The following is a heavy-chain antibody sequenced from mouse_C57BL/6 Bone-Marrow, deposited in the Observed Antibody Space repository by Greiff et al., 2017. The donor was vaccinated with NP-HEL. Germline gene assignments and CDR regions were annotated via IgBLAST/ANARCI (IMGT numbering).Heavy chain of an antibody. V-gene: IGHV1-72*01. CDR3: ARYYDGSSSFDY. CDR1: GYTFTSYF. Sequence: QVQLKQPGAELVKPGASVKLSCKASGYTFTSYFMHWVKQRPGRGLEWIGRIDPNSGGTKYTEEFKSKATLTVDKPSSTAYMQLNSLTSEDSAVYYCARYYDGSSSFDYWGQGTTLTVSS. D-gene: IGHD1-1*01. J-gene: IGHJ2*01. CDR2: IDPNSGGT.